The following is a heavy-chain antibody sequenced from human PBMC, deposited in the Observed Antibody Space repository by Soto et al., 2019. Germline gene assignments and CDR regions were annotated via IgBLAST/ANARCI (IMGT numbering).Heavy chain of an antibody. D-gene: IGHD3-22*01. V-gene: IGHV1-46*01. CDR2: INPAGGYS. CDR1: QYNFTNYC. CDR3: ARALFDTDSVPVGAESRYYVMDV. J-gene: IGHJ6*02. Sequence: ASVKVSCKASQYNFTNYCVHWVRQAPGQGLEWMGVINPAGGYSKYAQRFRGRVTMTRDTSTNTVYMDLRSLRPEDTAVYFCARALFDTDSVPVGAESRYYVMDVWGRGTTVTVSS.